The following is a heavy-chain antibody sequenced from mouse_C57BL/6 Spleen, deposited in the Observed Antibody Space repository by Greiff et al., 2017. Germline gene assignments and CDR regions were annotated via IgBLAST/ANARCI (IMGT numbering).Heavy chain of an antibody. D-gene: IGHD1-1*01. V-gene: IGHV1-64*01. CDR2: IHPNSGST. CDR1: GYTFTSYW. J-gene: IGHJ2*01. CDR3: ARITTVVGFDY. Sequence: QVQLQQPGAELVKPGASVKLSCKASGYTFTSYWMHWVKQRPGQGLEWIGMIHPNSGSTNYNETFKSKATLTVDKSYSTAYMQLSSLTSEDSAVYYCARITTVVGFDYWGQGTTLTVSS.